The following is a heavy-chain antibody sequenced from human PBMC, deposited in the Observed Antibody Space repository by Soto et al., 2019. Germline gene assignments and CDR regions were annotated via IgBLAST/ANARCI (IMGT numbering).Heavy chain of an antibody. J-gene: IGHJ3*02. CDR3: ARGRRGYYGSGILKLKPQYAFDI. D-gene: IGHD3-10*01. Sequence: GASVKVSCKASGYTFTSYAMHWVRQAPGQRLEWMGWINAGNGNTKYSQKFQGRVTITRDTSASTAYMELSSLRSEDTAVYYCARGRRGYYGSGILKLKPQYAFDIWGQGTMVTVSS. V-gene: IGHV1-3*01. CDR2: INAGNGNT. CDR1: GYTFTSYA.